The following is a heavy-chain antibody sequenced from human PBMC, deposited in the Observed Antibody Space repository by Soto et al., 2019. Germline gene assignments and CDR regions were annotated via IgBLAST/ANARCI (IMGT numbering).Heavy chain of an antibody. V-gene: IGHV4-59*12. Sequence: PSETLSLTCTVSGGSINYSYWTWIRQPPGKGLEWIGYISYTGSANYNASLKSRLTISVDTSKNQFSLKLSSVTAADTAVYYCARKRGSGSYYNVGSDYYYGMDVWGQGTTVTVSS. CDR1: GGSINYSY. J-gene: IGHJ6*02. D-gene: IGHD3-10*01. CDR2: ISYTGSA. CDR3: ARKRGSGSYYNVGSDYYYGMDV.